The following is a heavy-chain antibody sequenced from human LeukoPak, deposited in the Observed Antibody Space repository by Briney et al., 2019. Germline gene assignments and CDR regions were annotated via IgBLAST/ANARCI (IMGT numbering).Heavy chain of an antibody. CDR2: IYSSGST. D-gene: IGHD3-10*01. V-gene: IGHV4-4*07. J-gene: IGHJ4*02. Sequence: SETLSLTCSVSGGSISSYYWSWIRQPAGKGLEWIGRIYSSGSTNYNPSLKTRVTMSLDTSKNQFSLNLTSVTAADTAVYYCARTSARGAQFDYWGQGTLVTVSS. CDR1: GGSISSYY. CDR3: ARTSARGAQFDY.